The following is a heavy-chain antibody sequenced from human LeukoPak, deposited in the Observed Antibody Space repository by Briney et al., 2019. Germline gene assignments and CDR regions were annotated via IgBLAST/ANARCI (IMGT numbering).Heavy chain of an antibody. Sequence: SETLSLTCTVSGGSISSYYWSWIRQPTGKGLEWIGRIYISGSTNYNPSLKSRVTMSIDTFKNQFSLKLSSVTAADTAVYYCAREASDYAFSHYWGQGILVTVSS. D-gene: IGHD4-17*01. CDR1: GGSISSYY. CDR2: IYISGST. J-gene: IGHJ4*02. V-gene: IGHV4-4*07. CDR3: AREASDYAFSHY.